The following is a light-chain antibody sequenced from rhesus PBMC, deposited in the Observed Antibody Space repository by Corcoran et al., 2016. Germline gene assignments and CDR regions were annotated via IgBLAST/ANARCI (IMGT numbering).Light chain of an antibody. J-gene: IGKJ4*01. CDR3: QHGYGTPLT. CDR1: ENVNNY. Sequence: DIQMTQSPSSLSASVGDRVTITCRASENVNNYLNWYQQKPGKAPKLLIYKASTLQSGVPSRFSGNGSGTDYTFTISSLQPADVATDYCQHGYGTPLTFGGGTKVEIK. CDR2: KAS. V-gene: IGKV1-74*01.